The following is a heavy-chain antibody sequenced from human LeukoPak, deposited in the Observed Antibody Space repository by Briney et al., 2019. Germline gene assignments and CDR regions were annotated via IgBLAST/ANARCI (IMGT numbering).Heavy chain of an antibody. Sequence: PGGSLRLSCAASGFTFSSYSMNWVRQAPGKGLEWVSSISSSSSYIYYADSVKGRFTISRDNAKNSPYLQMNSLRAEDTAVYYCAREESISNFDYWGQGTLVTVSS. CDR1: GFTFSSYS. J-gene: IGHJ4*02. V-gene: IGHV3-21*01. D-gene: IGHD6-6*01. CDR3: AREESISNFDY. CDR2: ISSSSSYI.